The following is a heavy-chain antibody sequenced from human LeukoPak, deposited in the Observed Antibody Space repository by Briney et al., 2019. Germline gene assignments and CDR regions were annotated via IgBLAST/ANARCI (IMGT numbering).Heavy chain of an antibody. V-gene: IGHV3-53*01. CDR3: ARGSNTVTEFDY. J-gene: IGHJ4*02. CDR2: IYSGGST. D-gene: IGHD4-17*01. Sequence: GGSLRLSCAASGFTFSSYWMSWVRQAPGKGLEWVSVIYSGGSTYYADPVKGRFTISRDNSKNTLFLQMNSLRAEDTAVYYCARGSNTVTEFDYWGQGTLVTVSS. CDR1: GFTFSSYW.